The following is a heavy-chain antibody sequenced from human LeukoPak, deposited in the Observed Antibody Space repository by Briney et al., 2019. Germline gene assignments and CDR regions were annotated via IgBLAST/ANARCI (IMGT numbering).Heavy chain of an antibody. D-gene: IGHD2-21*02. CDR2: ISGSGDNT. CDR1: GFTFSNYA. Sequence: GGSLRLSCAASGFTFSNYAMSWVRQAPGKGLEWVSAISGSGDNTYYADSVKGRFTVSSDNSKNTLYVQMKSLRAEDTAVYYCARVAEGVVVTAIPLYFDYWGQGTLVTVSS. V-gene: IGHV3-23*01. CDR3: ARVAEGVVVTAIPLYFDY. J-gene: IGHJ4*02.